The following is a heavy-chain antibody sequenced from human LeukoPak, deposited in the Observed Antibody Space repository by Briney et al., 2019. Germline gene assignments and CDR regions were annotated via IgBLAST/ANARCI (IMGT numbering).Heavy chain of an antibody. CDR3: ARDNLGDGAFVDY. V-gene: IGHV3-53*01. CDR1: GFTVSSNY. Sequence: PGGSLRLSCAASGFTVSSNYMSWVRQAPGKGLEWVSVIYSGGSTYYADSVKGRFTISRENSKNTLYLQMNSLRAEDTAVYYCARDNLGDGAFVDYWGQGTLVTVSS. CDR2: IYSGGST. D-gene: IGHD3-16*01. J-gene: IGHJ4*02.